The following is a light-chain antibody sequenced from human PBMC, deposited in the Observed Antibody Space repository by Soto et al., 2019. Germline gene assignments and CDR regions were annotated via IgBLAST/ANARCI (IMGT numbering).Light chain of an antibody. CDR1: QSISSW. Sequence: DIQMTQSPSTLSASVGDRVTITCRASQSISSWLAWYQQKPGKAPKLLIYKASSLESGVPSRFSGSGSGTEFTLTISSLQHDDFATYYCQQYNSYSFGHGTKVEIK. V-gene: IGKV1-5*03. CDR3: QQYNSYS. CDR2: KAS. J-gene: IGKJ1*01.